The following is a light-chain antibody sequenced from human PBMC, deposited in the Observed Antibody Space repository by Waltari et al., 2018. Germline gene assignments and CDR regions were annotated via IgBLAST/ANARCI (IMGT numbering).Light chain of an antibody. Sequence: QSALTQPASVSGSPGQSITISCAGTNSDIGYYNFVSWYQQHPGKAPKLMIFDVNRWPSGVSHRFSGAKAGNTYSLTISGLQAEDEADYFCASYTSTNTVLFGGGTKVTV. CDR1: NSDIGYYNF. J-gene: IGLJ2*01. V-gene: IGLV2-14*03. CDR2: DVN. CDR3: ASYTSTNTVL.